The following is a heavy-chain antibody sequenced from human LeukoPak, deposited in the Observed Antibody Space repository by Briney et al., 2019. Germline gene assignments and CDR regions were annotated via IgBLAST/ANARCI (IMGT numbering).Heavy chain of an antibody. CDR1: GYTFTGYY. J-gene: IGHJ6*03. D-gene: IGHD4-17*01. V-gene: IGHV1-3*03. CDR3: ARDYGVKTKGYYYYYMDV. CDR2: INAGNGNT. Sequence: ASVKVSCKASGYTFTGYYMHWVRQAPGQGLEWMGWINAGNGNTKYSQEFQGRVTITRDTSASTAYMELSSLRSEDMAVYYCARDYGVKTKGYYYYYMDVWGQGTLVTVSS.